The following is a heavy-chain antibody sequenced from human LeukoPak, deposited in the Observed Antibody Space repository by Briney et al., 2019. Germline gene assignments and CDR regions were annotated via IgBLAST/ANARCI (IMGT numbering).Heavy chain of an antibody. D-gene: IGHD3-9*01. CDR1: GGTFSSYA. CDR3: ARDLYPDYDILTGSTLAYYYGMDV. V-gene: IGHV1-69*13. J-gene: IGHJ6*02. Sequence: ASVKVSCKASGGTFSSYAISWVRQAPGQGLEWMGGIIPIFGTANYAQKFQGRVTITADESTSTAYMELSSLRSEDTAVYYCARDLYPDYDILTGSTLAYYYGMDVWGQGTTVTVSS. CDR2: IIPIFGTA.